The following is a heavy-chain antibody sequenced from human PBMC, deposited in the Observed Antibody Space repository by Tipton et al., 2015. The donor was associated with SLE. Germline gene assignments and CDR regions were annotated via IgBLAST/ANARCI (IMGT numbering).Heavy chain of an antibody. D-gene: IGHD4-23*01. J-gene: IGHJ4*02. CDR3: ARDATTVVTPDYFDY. V-gene: IGHV3-21*01. Sequence: QLVQSGAEVKKPGASMKVSCKASGYMFTSFEINWVRQAPGEGLEWVSSISSSSSYIHCADSVKGRFTISRDNAKDSLYLQMNSLRAEDTAVDYCARDATTVVTPDYFDYWGQGTLVTVSS. CDR1: GYMFTSFE. CDR2: ISSSSSYI.